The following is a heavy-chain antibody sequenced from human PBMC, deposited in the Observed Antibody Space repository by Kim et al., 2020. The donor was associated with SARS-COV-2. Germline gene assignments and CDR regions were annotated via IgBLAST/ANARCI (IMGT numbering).Heavy chain of an antibody. CDR1: GGTFSSYA. CDR2: IIPIFGTA. J-gene: IGHJ4*02. V-gene: IGHV1-69*13. D-gene: IGHD2-15*01. Sequence: SVKVSCKASGGTFSSYAISWVRQAPGQGLEWMGGIIPIFGTANYAQKFQGRVTITADESTSTAYMELSSLRSEDTAVYYCARMACSGGSCYSHYRGQGTLVTVSS. CDR3: ARMACSGGSCYSHY.